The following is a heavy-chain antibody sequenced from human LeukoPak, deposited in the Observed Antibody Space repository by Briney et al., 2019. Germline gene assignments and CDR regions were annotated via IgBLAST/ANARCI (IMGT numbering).Heavy chain of an antibody. V-gene: IGHV4-4*07. D-gene: IGHD2-21*02. J-gene: IGHJ6*02. CDR1: GASISSYY. Sequence: SETLSLTCSVSGASISSYYWSWIRQPAGKGLEWIGRVYASGSTKYNPSLKSRVTISVDTSKNQFSLRLSSVTAADTAIYYCARGYCGGDCYSGYYYALDVWGQGTTVTVSS. CDR2: VYASGST. CDR3: ARGYCGGDCYSGYYYALDV.